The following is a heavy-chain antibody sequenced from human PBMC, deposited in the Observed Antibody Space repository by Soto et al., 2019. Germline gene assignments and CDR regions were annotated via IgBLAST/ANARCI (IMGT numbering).Heavy chain of an antibody. J-gene: IGHJ6*03. CDR2: IYYSGST. Sequence: SETLSLTCTVSGGSISSYYWSWIRQPPGKGLEWIGYIYYSGSTNYNPSLKSRVTISVDTSKNQFSLKLSSVTAADTAVYYCARRLRGSSSGHDYYYYMDVWGKGTTVTVSS. V-gene: IGHV4-59*08. CDR3: ARRLRGSSSGHDYYYYMDV. CDR1: GGSISSYY. D-gene: IGHD6-6*01.